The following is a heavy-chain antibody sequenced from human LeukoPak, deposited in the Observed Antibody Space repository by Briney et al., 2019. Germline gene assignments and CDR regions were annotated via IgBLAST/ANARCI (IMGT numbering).Heavy chain of an antibody. D-gene: IGHD5-18*01. J-gene: IGHJ6*03. CDR1: GYSFTSYW. CDR2: IYPGDSDT. V-gene: IGHV5-51*01. Sequence: GESLKISCKGSGYSFTSYWIGWVRQMPGKGLEWMGIIYPGDSDTRYSPSFQGQVTISADKSISTAYLQWSSLKASDTAMYYCARHKDTAMFLLGFYYYMDVWGKGTTVTVSS. CDR3: ARHKDTAMFLLGFYYYMDV.